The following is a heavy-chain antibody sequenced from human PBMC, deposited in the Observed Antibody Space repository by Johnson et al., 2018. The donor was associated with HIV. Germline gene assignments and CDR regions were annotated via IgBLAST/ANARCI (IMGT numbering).Heavy chain of an antibody. Sequence: KGLEWVAFIRYDGSNQYYADSVKGRFTISRDNSKNTLYLQMNSLRAEDTAVYYCAKTITMIGRFDAFDIWGQGTMVTVSS. CDR3: AKTITMIGRFDAFDI. CDR2: IRYDGSNQ. V-gene: IGHV3-30*02. J-gene: IGHJ3*02. D-gene: IGHD3-22*01.